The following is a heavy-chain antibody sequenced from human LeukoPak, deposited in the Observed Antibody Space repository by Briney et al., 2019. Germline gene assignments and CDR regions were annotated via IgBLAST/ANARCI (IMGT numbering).Heavy chain of an antibody. D-gene: IGHD6-19*01. CDR2: TNHRGSA. J-gene: IGHJ4*02. V-gene: IGHV4-34*01. CDR1: GGSFSGYS. Sequence: SETLSLTCAFSGGSFSGYSWSWIRQTPGQGLEWIGETNHRGSANYNPSLKSRVTISVDASKGQFSLKLSSVTAADTAVYYCARVSRWFLAVAGYADFWGQGTQVTVSS. CDR3: ARVSRWFLAVAGYADF.